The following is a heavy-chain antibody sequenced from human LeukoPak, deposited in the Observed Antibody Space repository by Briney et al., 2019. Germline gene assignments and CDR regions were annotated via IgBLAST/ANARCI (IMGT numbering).Heavy chain of an antibody. V-gene: IGHV3-23*01. CDR1: GFTFSSYA. CDR2: ISGGGSST. Sequence: GGSLRLSCAASGFTFSSYAMSWVRQAPGEGLEWVSGISGGGSSTYYADSVKGRFPISRDNSKNTLYLQVNSLRADDTAVYYCAKMDFGSGSYYILNSPDYWGQGTLVTVSS. D-gene: IGHD3-10*01. J-gene: IGHJ4*02. CDR3: AKMDFGSGSYYILNSPDY.